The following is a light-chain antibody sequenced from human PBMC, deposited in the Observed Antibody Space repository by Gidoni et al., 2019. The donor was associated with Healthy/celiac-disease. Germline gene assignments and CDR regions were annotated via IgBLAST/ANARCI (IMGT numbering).Light chain of an antibody. J-gene: IGKJ2*01. CDR3: QQYYSTPYT. CDR1: QSVLYSSNNKNY. CDR2: WSS. V-gene: IGKV4-1*01. Sequence: DILMTQSPDSLAVSLGERATINCKSSQSVLYSSNNKNYLAWYQQKPGQPPKLLMYWSSTRESGVPDRFSGSGSGTDFTLTISSQQAEDVAVYYCQQYYSTPYTFGQXTKLEIK.